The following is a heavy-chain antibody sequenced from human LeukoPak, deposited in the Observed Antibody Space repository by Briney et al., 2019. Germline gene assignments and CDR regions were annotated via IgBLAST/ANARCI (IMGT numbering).Heavy chain of an antibody. D-gene: IGHD3-22*01. CDR2: ISAYNGNI. Sequence: ASVKVSCKASGYRFTSYGISWVRQAPGQGLEWMGWISAYNGNINYAQKLQGRVTMTTDTSTSTAYMELRSLRSDDTAVYYCARDPGTSYYDSSGLFLDYWGQGTVVTVSS. CDR1: GYRFTSYG. J-gene: IGHJ4*02. V-gene: IGHV1-18*01. CDR3: ARDPGTSYYDSSGLFLDY.